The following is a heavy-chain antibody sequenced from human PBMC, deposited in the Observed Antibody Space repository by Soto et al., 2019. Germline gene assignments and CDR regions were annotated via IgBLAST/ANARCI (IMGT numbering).Heavy chain of an antibody. J-gene: IGHJ6*03. CDR2: TSGSGGST. D-gene: IGHD2-15*01. CDR3: AKAGYCSGGSCYRVLDYYYYMDG. CDR1: GFTFSSYA. Sequence: GGSLRLSCAASGFTFSSYAMSWVRQAPGKGLEWVSATSGSGGSTYYADSVKGRLTISRDYSKNTLYLQLNSLRAEDTAVYYYAKAGYCSGGSCYRVLDYYYYMDGWGKGTTVTVSS. V-gene: IGHV3-23*01.